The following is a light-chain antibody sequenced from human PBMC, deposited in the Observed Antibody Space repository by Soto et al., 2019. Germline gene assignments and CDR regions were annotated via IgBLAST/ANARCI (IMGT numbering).Light chain of an antibody. CDR3: QHYGSLVLT. J-gene: IGKJ4*01. V-gene: IGKV3-20*01. CDR2: GAS. CDR1: QSVSSTY. Sequence: EIVLTQSPGTLSLSPGERATLSCRASQSVSSTYLAWYQQKPGQAPRLRICGASSRATGIPDRFSGSGSGKDFTLSISRLEPEDFAVYYCQHYGSLVLTFGGGTKGEIK.